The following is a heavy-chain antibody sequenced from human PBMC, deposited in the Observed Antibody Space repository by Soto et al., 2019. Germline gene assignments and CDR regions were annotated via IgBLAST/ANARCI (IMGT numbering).Heavy chain of an antibody. CDR2: INSDGSST. CDR1: GFTFSSCW. Sequence: EVQLVESGGGLVQPGGSLRLSCGASGFTFSSCWMHWVRQAPGKGLVWVSRINSDGSSTSYADSVKGRFTISRDNAKNTLYLQMNSLRAEDTAVYYCAVAVAGPTAIGYWGQGTLVTVSS. V-gene: IGHV3-74*01. J-gene: IGHJ4*02. D-gene: IGHD6-19*01. CDR3: AVAVAGPTAIGY.